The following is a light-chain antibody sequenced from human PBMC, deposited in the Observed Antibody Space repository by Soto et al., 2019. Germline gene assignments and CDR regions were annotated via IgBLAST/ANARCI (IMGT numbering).Light chain of an antibody. Sequence: DIQMTQSPSTLSASVGDRVTVTCRASQSVSNWLAWYQQRPGQAPNLLIYKASSLESGVPSRFSGSGSGTEFTLTISGLQPDDFSTYYYQQYYSYPFTFGGGTKVEIK. V-gene: IGKV1-5*03. CDR2: KAS. CDR1: QSVSNW. CDR3: QQYYSYPFT. J-gene: IGKJ4*01.